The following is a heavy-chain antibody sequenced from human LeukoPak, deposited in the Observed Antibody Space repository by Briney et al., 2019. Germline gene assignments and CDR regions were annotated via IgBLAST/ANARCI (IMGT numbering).Heavy chain of an antibody. CDR1: GGTFSSYA. J-gene: IGHJ4*02. D-gene: IGHD1-26*01. V-gene: IGHV1-69*05. Sequence: ASVKVSCKASGGTFSSYAFSWVRQAPGQGLEWMGGITPILGTSNYAQKFQGRVTITTDESTSTAYLELSSLRSEDTAVYYCARNIRIARGGSYLYFLYYFDYWGQGTLVTVSS. CDR3: ARNIRIARGGSYLYFLYYFDY. CDR2: ITPILGTS.